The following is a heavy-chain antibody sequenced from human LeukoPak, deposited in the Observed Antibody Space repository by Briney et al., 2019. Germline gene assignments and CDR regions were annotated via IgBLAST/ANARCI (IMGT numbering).Heavy chain of an antibody. CDR1: GFTFGDYG. CDR3: AKDLAYYDSSGDYYPAFDI. D-gene: IGHD3-22*01. Sequence: PGGSLRLSCAVSGFTFGDYGMHWVRQAPGKGLEWLAVLSYDGTNKYYAVSVKGRFTISRDNSENTLYLQMNSLRAEDTAIYYCAKDLAYYDSSGDYYPAFDIWGQGTMVTVSS. J-gene: IGHJ3*02. V-gene: IGHV3-30*18. CDR2: LSYDGTNK.